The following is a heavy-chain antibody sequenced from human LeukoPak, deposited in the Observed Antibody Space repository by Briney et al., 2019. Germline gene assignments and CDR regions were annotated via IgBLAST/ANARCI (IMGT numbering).Heavy chain of an antibody. Sequence: SETLSLTCTVSGGSISSSNYHWGWIRQPPGRGLEWIGALYYIGNTYYNPSLKSRVTISVDTSKNQFSLKLSSVTAADTAVYYCARLHDYGDYYADYWGQGTLVTVSS. V-gene: IGHV4-39*07. D-gene: IGHD4-17*01. J-gene: IGHJ4*02. CDR2: LYYIGNT. CDR3: ARLHDYGDYYADY. CDR1: GGSISSSNYH.